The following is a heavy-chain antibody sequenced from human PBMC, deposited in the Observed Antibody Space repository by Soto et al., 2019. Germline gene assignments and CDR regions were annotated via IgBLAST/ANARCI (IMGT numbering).Heavy chain of an antibody. Sequence: QLQLRESGSGLVKPSQTLSLSCAVSGGSISSGTYSWSWIRQPPGKGLEWIAYIYHSGTTYSNPSLKSRATISVDMSKNQFSLKLSSVTAADTAIYYCARGNPYDAFDIWGQGTVVTVS. CDR2: IYHSGTT. J-gene: IGHJ3*02. V-gene: IGHV4-30-2*01. CDR3: ARGNPYDAFDI. CDR1: GGSISSGTYS.